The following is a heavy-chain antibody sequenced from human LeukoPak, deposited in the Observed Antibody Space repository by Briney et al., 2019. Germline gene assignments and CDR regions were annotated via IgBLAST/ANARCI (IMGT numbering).Heavy chain of an antibody. J-gene: IGHJ4*02. Sequence: PSETLSLTCTVSGGSISSYYWSWVRQPPGKGLEWIGYIYYSGSTKYNPSLKSRVTISVDASKTQFSLKLNSVTAADTAVYYCARGSRELYYFDYWGQGTLVTVSS. V-gene: IGHV4-59*01. D-gene: IGHD1-7*01. CDR1: GGSISSYY. CDR3: ARGSRELYYFDY. CDR2: IYYSGST.